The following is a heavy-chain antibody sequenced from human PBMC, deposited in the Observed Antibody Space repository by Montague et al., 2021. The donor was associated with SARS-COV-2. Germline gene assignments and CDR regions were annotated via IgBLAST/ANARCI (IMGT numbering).Heavy chain of an antibody. V-gene: IGHV4-4*02. CDR1: GGSISSSNW. CDR2: IYHSGST. Sequence: SETLSLTCAVSGGSISSSNWWSWVRQPPGKGLVWFGEIYHSGSTNYNPPLKSRVTRSVDKSKNQSSPKLSSVTAADTAVYYCARFYYDSLTGYYGMDVWGQGTTVTVSS. J-gene: IGHJ6*02. D-gene: IGHD3-9*01. CDR3: ARFYYDSLTGYYGMDV.